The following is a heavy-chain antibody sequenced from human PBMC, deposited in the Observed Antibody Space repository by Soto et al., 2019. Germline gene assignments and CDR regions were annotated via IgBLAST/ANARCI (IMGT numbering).Heavy chain of an antibody. Sequence: EVQLVESGGGWVQPGRSLRLSCAASGFTFDDYAMHWVRQAPGKGLEWVSGIRWNSGSIGYADSVKGRFTISRDNATTPLYLQMNCLRAEDTALYDCAKDAISMVRGVISYYGMDVWGQGTTVTVSS. CDR2: IRWNSGSI. J-gene: IGHJ6*02. CDR1: GFTFDDYA. V-gene: IGHV3-9*01. D-gene: IGHD3-10*01. CDR3: AKDAISMVRGVISYYGMDV.